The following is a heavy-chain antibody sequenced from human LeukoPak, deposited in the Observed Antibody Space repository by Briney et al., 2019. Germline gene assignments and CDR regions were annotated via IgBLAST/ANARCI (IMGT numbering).Heavy chain of an antibody. CDR3: ARETRCITGGYTFDI. D-gene: IGHD3-3*01. Sequence: GGSLRLSCAASGFTFSSYSMNWVRQAPGKGLEWVSSISSSSSYIYYADSVKGRFTISRDNAKNSLYLQMNSLRAEDTAVYYCARETRCITGGYTFDIWGQGTMVTVSS. CDR2: ISSSSSYI. CDR1: GFTFSSYS. V-gene: IGHV3-21*01. J-gene: IGHJ3*02.